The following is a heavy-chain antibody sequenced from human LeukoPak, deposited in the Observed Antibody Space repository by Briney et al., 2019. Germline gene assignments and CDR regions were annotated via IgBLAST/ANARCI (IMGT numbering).Heavy chain of an antibody. CDR2: ISGSGGST. Sequence: PGGTLRLSCAASGFTFSSYGMSWVRQAPGKGLEWVSAISGSGGSTYYADSVKGRFTISRDNSKSTLYLQMNSLRAEDTAVYYCAKPYYYGSGSYYTFDYWGQGTLVTVSS. D-gene: IGHD3-10*01. CDR3: AKPYYYGSGSYYTFDY. J-gene: IGHJ4*02. V-gene: IGHV3-23*01. CDR1: GFTFSSYG.